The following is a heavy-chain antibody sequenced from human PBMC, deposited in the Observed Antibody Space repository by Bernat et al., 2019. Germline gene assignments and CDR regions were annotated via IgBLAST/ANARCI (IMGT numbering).Heavy chain of an antibody. CDR3: ARCVRNVGDNWFDP. D-gene: IGHD3-3*01. Sequence: QVQLQESGPGLVKPSETLSLTCTVPGGSISSYYWSWIRQPPGKGLEWIGYIYYSGSTNYNPSLKSRVTISVDTSKNQFSLKLSSVTAADTAVYYCARCVRNVGDNWFDPWGQGTLVTVSS. V-gene: IGHV4-59*01. CDR1: GGSISSYY. J-gene: IGHJ5*02. CDR2: IYYSGST.